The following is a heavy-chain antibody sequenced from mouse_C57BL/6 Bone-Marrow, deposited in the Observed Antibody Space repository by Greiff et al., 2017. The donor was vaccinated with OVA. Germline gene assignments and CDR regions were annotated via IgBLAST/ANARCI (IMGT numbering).Heavy chain of an antibody. J-gene: IGHJ2*01. Sequence: QVQLHQSGAELVKPGASVKLSCKASGYTFTSYWMQWVKQRPGQGLEWIGEIDPSDSYTNYNQKFKGKATLTVDTSSSTAYMQLSSLTSEDSAVYYCARRGLLENYWGQGTTLTVSS. D-gene: IGHD2-3*01. CDR1: GYTFTSYW. CDR3: ARRGLLENY. CDR2: IDPSDSYT. V-gene: IGHV1-50*01.